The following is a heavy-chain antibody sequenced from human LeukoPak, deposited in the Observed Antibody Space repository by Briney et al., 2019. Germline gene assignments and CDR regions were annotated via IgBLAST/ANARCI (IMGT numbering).Heavy chain of an antibody. V-gene: IGHV3-33*01. CDR3: ARDLSFGSLDF. Sequence: GGSLRLSCAASGFILSTHGMHWVRQAPGKGLEWVAGMWYDGSREDYADSVKGRFTISRDMSKNTLNLQMNSLRVEGTAMFYCARDLSFGSLDFRGQGTLVTVSS. J-gene: IGHJ4*02. D-gene: IGHD1-26*01. CDR1: GFILSTHG. CDR2: MWYDGSRE.